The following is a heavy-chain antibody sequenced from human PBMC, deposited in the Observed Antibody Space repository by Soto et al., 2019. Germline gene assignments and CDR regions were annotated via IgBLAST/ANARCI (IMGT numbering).Heavy chain of an antibody. CDR1: GGSISSGGYY. D-gene: IGHD4-17*01. V-gene: IGHV4-31*03. CDR2: IYYSGST. Sequence: PSETLSLTCTVSGGSISSGGYYWSWIRQHPGKGLECIGYIYYSGSTYYNPSLKSRVTISVDKSKNQFSLKLSSVTAADTAVYYCARARPIHDYGDYGYYYYYMDVWGKGTTVTVSS. J-gene: IGHJ6*03. CDR3: ARARPIHDYGDYGYYYYYMDV.